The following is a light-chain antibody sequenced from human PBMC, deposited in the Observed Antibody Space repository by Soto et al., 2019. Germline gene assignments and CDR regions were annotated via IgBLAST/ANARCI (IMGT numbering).Light chain of an antibody. CDR3: QHFDSLPRFT. CDR1: QDIRNH. Sequence: DIQMTQAPSSLSASVGDRVTITCQASQDIRNHLNWYQHRPGKAPKLLIYDVSNLETGVPSRFIGSRSGTDFTFTISSLQPEDAATYYCQHFDSLPRFTFGQGTKLQLK. V-gene: IGKV1-33*01. J-gene: IGKJ2*01. CDR2: DVS.